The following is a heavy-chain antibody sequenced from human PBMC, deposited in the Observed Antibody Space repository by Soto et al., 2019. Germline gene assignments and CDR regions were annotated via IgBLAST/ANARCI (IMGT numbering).Heavy chain of an antibody. CDR3: AHRPPGYSSGTSFDY. J-gene: IGHJ4*02. CDR1: VFSLSTSGVG. Sequence: SGPTLVNPTQTLTLTCTFSVFSLSTSGVGMGWIRQPPGKALEWLALIYWNDDKRYSPSLKSRLTITKDTSKNQVVLTMTNMDPVDTATYYCAHRPPGYSSGTSFDYWGQGTLVTVSS. D-gene: IGHD6-25*01. CDR2: IYWNDDK. V-gene: IGHV2-5*01.